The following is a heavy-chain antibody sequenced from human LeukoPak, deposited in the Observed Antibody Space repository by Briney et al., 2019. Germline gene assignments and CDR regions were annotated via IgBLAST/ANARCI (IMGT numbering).Heavy chain of an antibody. D-gene: IGHD5-12*01. CDR1: GFTFISYG. Sequence: GGSLRLSCAASGFTFISYGMHWVRQAPGKGLEWVAFIRYDGSNKYYADSVKGRFTISRDNSKNTLYLQMKSLRAEDTAVYYCAKGGGYEAQYYYYYLDVGGKGTTVTISS. J-gene: IGHJ6*03. V-gene: IGHV3-30*02. CDR2: IRYDGSNK. CDR3: AKGGGYEAQYYYYYLDV.